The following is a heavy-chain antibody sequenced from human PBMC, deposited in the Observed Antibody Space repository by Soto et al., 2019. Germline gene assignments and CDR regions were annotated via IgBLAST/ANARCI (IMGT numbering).Heavy chain of an antibody. D-gene: IGHD2-15*01. V-gene: IGHV3-23*01. J-gene: IGHJ3*01. Sequence: EGQLLQSGGGLVQPGESLRLSCAASGFTFSSYGMSWVRQAPGKGLEWVSSISIRGDYRYYADSVKGRFTISRDNSKNTLYLQMSSLTAEDTALYYCANDGGFDFWGQGTMVAVSS. CDR1: GFTFSSYG. CDR2: ISIRGDYR. CDR3: ANDGGFDF.